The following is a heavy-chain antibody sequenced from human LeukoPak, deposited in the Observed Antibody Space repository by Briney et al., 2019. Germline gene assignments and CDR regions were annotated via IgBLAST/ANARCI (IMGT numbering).Heavy chain of an antibody. CDR2: ISGSGGNT. Sequence: GGSLKLSCAASGFTFSSYAMSWVRQAPGKGLEWVSVISGSGGNTYYADSVKGRFTISRDNSKNTLYLQMNSLRAEDTAIYYCAKDGKGAPVAGTGYFDYWGQGTLVTVSS. V-gene: IGHV3-23*01. J-gene: IGHJ4*02. CDR1: GFTFSSYA. D-gene: IGHD6-19*01. CDR3: AKDGKGAPVAGTGYFDY.